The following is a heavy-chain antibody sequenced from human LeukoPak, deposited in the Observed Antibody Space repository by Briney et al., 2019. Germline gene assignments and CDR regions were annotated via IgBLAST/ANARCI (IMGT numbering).Heavy chain of an antibody. J-gene: IGHJ4*02. CDR1: GFIFSSYG. CDR2: IRYDGSNK. Sequence: GESLKISCAASGFIFSSYGMYWVRQAPGKGLEWVAFIRYDGSNKYYADSVKGRLTISRDNSKNTLYVQMSSLRVEDTAVYYCAKEGTVTPIDYWGQGTPVTVSS. CDR3: AKEGTVTPIDY. D-gene: IGHD4-17*01. V-gene: IGHV3-30*02.